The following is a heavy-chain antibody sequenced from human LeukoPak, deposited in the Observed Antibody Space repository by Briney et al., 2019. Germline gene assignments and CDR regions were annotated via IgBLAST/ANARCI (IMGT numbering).Heavy chain of an antibody. D-gene: IGHD1-26*01. CDR3: ARDSAPSGSYFDY. CDR2: ISYDGSNK. J-gene: IGHJ4*02. V-gene: IGHV3-30*04. CDR1: GFTFSSYA. Sequence: PGGPLRLSCAASGFTFSSYAMHWVRQAPGKGLEWVAVISYDGSNKYYADSVKGRFTISRDNSKNTLYLQMNSLRAEDTAVYYCARDSAPSGSYFDYWGQGTLVTVSS.